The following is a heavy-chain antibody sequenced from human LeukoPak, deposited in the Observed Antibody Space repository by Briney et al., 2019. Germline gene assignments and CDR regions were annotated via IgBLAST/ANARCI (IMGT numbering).Heavy chain of an antibody. CDR2: LSAYNGNT. CDR3: ARASYCSGGSCYSDY. J-gene: IGHJ4*03. D-gene: IGHD2-15*01. V-gene: IGHV1-18*01. CDR1: GYTFTSYS. Sequence: ASVKVSCKASGYTFTSYSISWVRQAPGQGLVWMGWLSAYNGNTIYAQKVKGRVTMTTDTSTSTAYKEQRSLKSDDTAVYYCARASYCSGGSCYSDYWGQGTLVTVSS.